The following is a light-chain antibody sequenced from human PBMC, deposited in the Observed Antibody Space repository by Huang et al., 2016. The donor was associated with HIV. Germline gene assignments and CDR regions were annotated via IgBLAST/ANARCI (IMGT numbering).Light chain of an antibody. Sequence: DIVMTQSPDSLAVSLGERATINCKSSQSVLYNSNNKNYLAWYQQKPGQPPKLLIYWASSRESGVPDRFSGSGSGTDFTLTIGSLQAEDVAVYYCQQYYNTPWTFGQGTKVEI. CDR1: QSVLYNSNNKNY. CDR3: QQYYNTPWT. J-gene: IGKJ1*01. CDR2: WAS. V-gene: IGKV4-1*01.